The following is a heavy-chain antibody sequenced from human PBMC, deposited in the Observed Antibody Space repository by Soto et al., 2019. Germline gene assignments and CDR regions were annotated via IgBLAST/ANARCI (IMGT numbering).Heavy chain of an antibody. J-gene: IGHJ6*03. CDR1: GGSISSYY. CDR3: AREVSFPYYDIDYYYLDF. CDR2: IYYSGST. Sequence: SETLSLTCTVSGGSISSYYWSWIRQPPGKGLEWIGYIYYSGSTNYNPSLKSRVTISVDTSKNQFSLKLSSVTAADTAVYYCAREVSFPYYDIDYYYLDFWGQGTTVTVSS. D-gene: IGHD3-9*01. V-gene: IGHV4-59*01.